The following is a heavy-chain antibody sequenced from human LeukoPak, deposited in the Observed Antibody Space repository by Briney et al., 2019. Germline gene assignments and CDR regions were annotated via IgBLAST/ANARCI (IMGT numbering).Heavy chain of an antibody. J-gene: IGHJ3*02. D-gene: IGHD2-21*01. Sequence: GGSLRLSCAASGFTVSSNYMSWVRQAPGKGLEWVGRIKRKTDGGTRDYAAPGKGRFIISRDDSKNTLYLQMNSLKTEDTAVYYCTTNWHIDAFDIWGQGTMVTVSS. CDR1: GFTVSSNY. CDR2: IKRKTDGGTR. CDR3: TTNWHIDAFDI. V-gene: IGHV3-15*01.